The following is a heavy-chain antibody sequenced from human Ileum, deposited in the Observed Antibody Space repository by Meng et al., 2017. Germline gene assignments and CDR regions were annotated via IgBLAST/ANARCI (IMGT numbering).Heavy chain of an antibody. CDR3: ASLPPYYYDSSGWDDAFDI. J-gene: IGHJ3*02. Sequence: QLQLQESGPGLVKPSETLSLTCTVSGGSISSSSYYWGWIRQPPGKGLEWIGSIYYSGSTYYNPSLKSRVTISVDTSKNQLSLKLSSVTAADTAVYYCASLPPYYYDSSGWDDAFDIWGQGTMVTVSS. CDR1: GGSISSSSYY. V-gene: IGHV4-39*01. CDR2: IYYSGST. D-gene: IGHD3-22*01.